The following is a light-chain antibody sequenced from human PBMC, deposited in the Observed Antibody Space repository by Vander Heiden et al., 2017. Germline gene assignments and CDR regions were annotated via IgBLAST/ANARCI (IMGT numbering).Light chain of an antibody. V-gene: IGKV4-1*01. CDR1: QSLLYTSNNKNY. Sequence: DIVMIQSPYSLAVSLGERATINCKSSQSLLYTSNNKNYLAWYQQKPGQPPKLLFYWASTRASGVTDRFSGSGSETDFTLTISSLQAEDVAVYYCQQYNSMPRTFGQGTKVEI. J-gene: IGKJ1*01. CDR3: QQYNSMPRT. CDR2: WAS.